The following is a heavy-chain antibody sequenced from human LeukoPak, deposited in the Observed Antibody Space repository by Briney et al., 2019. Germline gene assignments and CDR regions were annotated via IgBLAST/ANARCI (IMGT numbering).Heavy chain of an antibody. CDR1: GFSLSTSGVG. CDR3: AHSPAYCGGDGRADAY. J-gene: IGHJ4*02. D-gene: IGHD2-21*02. CDR2: NYWGDDK. V-gene: IGHV2-5*02. Sequence: SGPTLVKPTQTLTLTCTFSGFSLSTSGVGVGWTRQPPEKALEWLALNYWGDDKRYSPSLKSRLTINKDSSNNQVVLTMTNMDPVDTATYYCAHSPAYCGGDGRADAYWGQGTLVTVCS.